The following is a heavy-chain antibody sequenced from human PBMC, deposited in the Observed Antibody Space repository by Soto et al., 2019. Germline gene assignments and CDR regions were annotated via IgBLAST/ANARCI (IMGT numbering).Heavy chain of an antibody. D-gene: IGHD6-6*01. V-gene: IGHV4-59*01. Sequence: TSETLSLTCTVSGGSISSYYWSWIRQPPGKGLEWIGYIYNSGSTNYNPSLKSRVTISVDTSKNQFSLKLSSVTAADTAVYYCASAGARPQLPQIQYYYYYGMDVWGQGTTVTVSS. J-gene: IGHJ6*02. CDR2: IYNSGST. CDR3: ASAGARPQLPQIQYYYYYGMDV. CDR1: GGSISSYY.